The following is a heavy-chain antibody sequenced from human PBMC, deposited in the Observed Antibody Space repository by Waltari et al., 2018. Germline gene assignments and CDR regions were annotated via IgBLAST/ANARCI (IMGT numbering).Heavy chain of an antibody. CDR2: ISTSGGSA. Sequence: EVHLLESGGDLVQTGGSLRLSCAASGSAFRNSAMRWVRQAPWKGLEWVSVISTSGGSAKYADSVQGRFTISRDNSKKTLHLQMNSPRVEDTAVYYCAKGTERYGGWAPIFDSWGQGTQVTVSS. CDR3: AKGTERYGGWAPIFDS. V-gene: IGHV3-23*01. D-gene: IGHD6-19*01. J-gene: IGHJ4*02. CDR1: GSAFRNSA.